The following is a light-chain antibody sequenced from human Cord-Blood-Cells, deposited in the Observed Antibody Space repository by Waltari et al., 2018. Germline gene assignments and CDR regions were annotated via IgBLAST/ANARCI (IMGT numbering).Light chain of an antibody. J-gene: IGLJ2*01. Sequence: SYELTQPSSVSVSPGQTARITCSGDVLAKKYARWFQQKPGQAPVLVIYKDSERPSGLPERFSGSSSGTTVTLTISGAQVEDEADYYCYSAADNMGVFGGGTKLTVL. V-gene: IGLV3-27*01. CDR1: VLAKKY. CDR2: KDS. CDR3: YSAADNMGV.